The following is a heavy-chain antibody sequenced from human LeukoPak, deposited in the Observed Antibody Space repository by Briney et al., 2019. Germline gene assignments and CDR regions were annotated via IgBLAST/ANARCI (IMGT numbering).Heavy chain of an antibody. CDR2: ISAYNGNT. CDR1: GYTFTSYG. V-gene: IGHV1-18*01. Sequence: ASVKVSCKASGYTFTSYGINWVRQAPGQGLEWMGWISAYNGNTNYAQRLQGRVTMTTDTSTNTAYMELRSLRFDDTAVYYCARSGGSYFYWYFDLWGRGTLVTVSS. CDR3: ARSGGSYFYWYFDL. J-gene: IGHJ2*01. D-gene: IGHD1-26*01.